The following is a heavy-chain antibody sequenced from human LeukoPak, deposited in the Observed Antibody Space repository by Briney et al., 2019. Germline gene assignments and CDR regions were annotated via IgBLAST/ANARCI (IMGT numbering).Heavy chain of an antibody. V-gene: IGHV4-34*01. CDR3: ARQELTAYCGGDCYLDY. D-gene: IGHD2-21*02. J-gene: IGHJ4*03. CDR1: GGSFSGYY. CDR2: INHSGST. Sequence: PSETLSLTCAVYGGSFSGYYWSWIRQPPGKGLEWIGEINHSGSTNYNPSLKSRVTISVDTSKNQFSLKLSSVTAADTAVYHCARQELTAYCGGDCYLDYWGQGTLVTVSS.